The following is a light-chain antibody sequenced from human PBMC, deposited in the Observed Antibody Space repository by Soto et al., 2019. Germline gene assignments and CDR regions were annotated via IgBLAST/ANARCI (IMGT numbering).Light chain of an antibody. V-gene: IGKV4-1*01. Sequence: DIVMTQSPDSLAVSLGERATINCKSSQSVLYSSNNKNYLDWYQQRPGQPPKLLIYWASTRESGVPDRFSGRGSGTDFTLTITSLQAEDVAVYYCQQYESTPPTFGQGTKLEI. CDR3: QQYESTPPT. CDR1: QSVLYSSNNKNY. CDR2: WAS. J-gene: IGKJ2*01.